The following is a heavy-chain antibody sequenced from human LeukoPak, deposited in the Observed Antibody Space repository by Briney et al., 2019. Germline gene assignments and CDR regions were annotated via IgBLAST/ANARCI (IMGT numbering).Heavy chain of an antibody. CDR3: AREAVVVLFPYYYYGMDV. J-gene: IGHJ6*04. V-gene: IGHV1-18*04. D-gene: IGHD2-2*01. CDR2: ISAYNGNT. Sequence: APVKVSCKASGYTFTSYGISWVRQAPGQGLEWMGWISAYNGNTNYAQKLQGRVTMTTDTSTSTAYMELRSLRSDDTAVYYCAREAVVVLFPYYYYGMDVWGKGTTVTVSS. CDR1: GYTFTSYG.